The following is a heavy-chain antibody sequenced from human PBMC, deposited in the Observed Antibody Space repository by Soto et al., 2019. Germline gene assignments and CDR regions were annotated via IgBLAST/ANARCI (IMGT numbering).Heavy chain of an antibody. CDR2: IIPIFGTA. CDR1: GGTFSSYA. J-gene: IGHJ6*02. Sequence: SVKVSCKASGGTFSSYAISWVRQAPGQGLEWMGGIIPIFGTANYAQKFQGRVTITADESTSTAYMELSSLRSEDTAVYYCASRLRFLEWSHRGYYGMDVWGQGTTVTVSS. V-gene: IGHV1-69*13. D-gene: IGHD3-3*01. CDR3: ASRLRFLEWSHRGYYGMDV.